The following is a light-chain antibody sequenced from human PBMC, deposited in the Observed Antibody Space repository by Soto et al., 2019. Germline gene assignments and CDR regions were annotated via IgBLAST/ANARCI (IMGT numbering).Light chain of an antibody. J-gene: IGKJ1*01. CDR2: KAS. CDR3: QQYNEYSWT. Sequence: EIQMTQSPSSLSASVGETVTITCRASQNISKYLNWYQQKPGKAPRLLIYKASTLEIGVPSRFSGSGSGTEFTLTISSLQPDDVATYYCQQYNEYSWTFGQGTKVE. V-gene: IGKV1-5*03. CDR1: QNISKY.